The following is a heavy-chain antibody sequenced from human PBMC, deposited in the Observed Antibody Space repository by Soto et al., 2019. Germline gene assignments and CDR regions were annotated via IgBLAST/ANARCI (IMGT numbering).Heavy chain of an antibody. J-gene: IGHJ5*02. CDR2: IYYSGST. V-gene: IGHV4-31*03. CDR1: GGSISSGGYY. D-gene: IGHD3-9*01. Sequence: PSETLSLTCTVSGGSISSGGYYWSWIRQHPGKGLEWIGYIYYSGSTYYNPSLKSRVTISVDASKNQFSLKLSSVTAADTAVYYCARAGSGDILTGYLLNNWFDPWGQGTLVTVSS. CDR3: ARAGSGDILTGYLLNNWFDP.